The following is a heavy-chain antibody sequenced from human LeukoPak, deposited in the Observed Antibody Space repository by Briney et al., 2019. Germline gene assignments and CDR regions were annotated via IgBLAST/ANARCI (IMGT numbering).Heavy chain of an antibody. D-gene: IGHD3-16*01. CDR3: VLGEWSRFDY. CDR1: GGSISSSSYY. V-gene: IGHV4-39*01. CDR2: IYYSGST. J-gene: IGHJ4*02. Sequence: SETLSLTCTVSGGSISSSSYYWGWIRQPPGKGLEWIGSIYYSGSTYYNPSLKSRLAISVDTSKNQFSLKLSSVTAADTAVYYCVLGEWSRFDYWGQGTLVTVSS.